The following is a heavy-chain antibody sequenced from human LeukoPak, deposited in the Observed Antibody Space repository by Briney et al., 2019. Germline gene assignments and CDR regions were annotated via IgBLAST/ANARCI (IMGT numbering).Heavy chain of an antibody. D-gene: IGHD2-15*01. CDR1: GLTLSNVW. J-gene: IGHJ4*02. CDR3: PHGSGQYFNY. V-gene: IGHV3-15*07. Sequence: GGALRLSCAVSGLTLSNVWMNWVRQAPGKGLEWVGRIRSRGDGGTTDFAAPGKGRFTISRDDSKNTLYLQMNSLTSEDTDLYYCPHGSGQYFNYWGQGTLVTVSS. CDR2: IRSRGDGGTT.